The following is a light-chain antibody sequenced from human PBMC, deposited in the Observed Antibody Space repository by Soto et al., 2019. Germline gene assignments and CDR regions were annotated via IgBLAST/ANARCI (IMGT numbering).Light chain of an antibody. CDR3: MQALPPYT. CDR2: LGS. CDR1: QSLLHSNGYNY. J-gene: IGKJ2*01. Sequence: DIVMTQSPLSLPVTPGEPASISCRSSQSLLHSNGYNYLDWYLQKPGQSPQLLIYLGSSRASGVPDTFRGIGSGTDFTLKISRLEAEDVGVYSCMQALPPYTFGQGTKLEIK. V-gene: IGKV2-28*01.